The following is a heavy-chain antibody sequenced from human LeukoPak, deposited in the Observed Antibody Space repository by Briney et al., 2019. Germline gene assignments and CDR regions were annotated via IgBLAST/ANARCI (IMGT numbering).Heavy chain of an antibody. Sequence: GGSLRLSCAASGFTFSSYDMSWVRQAPGKGLEWVSAISGSGGSTYYADSVKGRFTISRDNSKNTLYLQMNSLRAEDTAVYYCVKDRRAGSYDYWGQGTLVTVSS. V-gene: IGHV3-23*01. D-gene: IGHD3-10*01. CDR3: VKDRRAGSYDY. CDR1: GFTFSSYD. J-gene: IGHJ4*02. CDR2: ISGSGGST.